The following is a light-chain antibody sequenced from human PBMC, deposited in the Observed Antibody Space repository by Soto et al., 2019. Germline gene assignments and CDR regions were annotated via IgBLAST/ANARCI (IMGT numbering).Light chain of an antibody. V-gene: IGKV3-15*01. CDR1: HSVSSN. CDR3: QQYNNWPPWT. CDR2: AVS. J-gene: IGKJ1*01. Sequence: IVMAHAPATLSVSPGESATLSFRASHSVSSNLAWYQQKPGQGPRLLIYAVSTRATGIPARFRGSGSGTEFTLTISNLQSEDFAVYYCQQYNNWPPWTFGQGTKVDIK.